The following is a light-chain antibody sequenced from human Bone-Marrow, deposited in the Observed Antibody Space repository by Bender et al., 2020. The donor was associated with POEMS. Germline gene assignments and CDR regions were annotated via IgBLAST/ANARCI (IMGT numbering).Light chain of an antibody. CDR1: SSNIGAHA. Sequence: QSVLTQPPSASGTPGQKVTISCSGGSSNIGAHAVNWYQHLPGTAPKLLIYSSHRRPAEVPDRFSGSRAGTSASLAISGLQSEDEADYYCAVWDDGLNGGVFAGETKMTVL. CDR3: AVWDDGLNGGV. CDR2: SSH. J-gene: IGLJ3*02. V-gene: IGLV1-44*01.